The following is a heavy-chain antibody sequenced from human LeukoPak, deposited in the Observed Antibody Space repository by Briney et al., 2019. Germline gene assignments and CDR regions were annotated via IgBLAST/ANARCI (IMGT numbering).Heavy chain of an antibody. V-gene: IGHV3-64*01. CDR2: ISNNGGST. Sequence: PGGSLRLSCAASGFTFSNYAMHWVRQAPGKGLDFVSGISNNGGSTYYANSVKGRFTISRDTSKNTLDLQMNSLRAEDTAVYYCARSSYNGGKGDYWGQGTLVTVSS. CDR1: GFTFSNYA. J-gene: IGHJ4*02. D-gene: IGHD4-23*01. CDR3: ARSSYNGGKGDY.